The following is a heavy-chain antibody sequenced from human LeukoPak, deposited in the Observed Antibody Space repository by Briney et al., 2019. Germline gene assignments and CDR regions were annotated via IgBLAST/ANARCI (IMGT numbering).Heavy chain of an antibody. CDR1: GGSISGYY. D-gene: IGHD4-17*01. CDR2: LYYSGST. V-gene: IGHV4-59*01. CDR3: ARDLTTVTYSGAFDI. Sequence: SETLSLTCSVSGGSISGYYWSWIRQPPGKGLEWIGYLYYSGSTNYNPSLKSRVTISADTSKNQFSLKLSSVTAADTAVYYCARDLTTVTYSGAFDIWGQGTMVTVSS. J-gene: IGHJ3*02.